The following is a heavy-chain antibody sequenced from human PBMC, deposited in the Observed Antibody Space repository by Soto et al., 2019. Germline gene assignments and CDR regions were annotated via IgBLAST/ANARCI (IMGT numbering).Heavy chain of an antibody. Sequence: QVQLVESGGGVVQPGRSLRLSCAASGFTFSSYGMHWVRQAPGKGLEWVAVIWYDGSNKYYADSVKGRFTISRDNSKNTLYLQMNSLRAEDTAVYYCARPMTGIAGFFDYWGQGSLVTVSS. CDR1: GFTFSSYG. CDR2: IWYDGSNK. V-gene: IGHV3-33*01. D-gene: IGHD6-13*01. J-gene: IGHJ4*02. CDR3: ARPMTGIAGFFDY.